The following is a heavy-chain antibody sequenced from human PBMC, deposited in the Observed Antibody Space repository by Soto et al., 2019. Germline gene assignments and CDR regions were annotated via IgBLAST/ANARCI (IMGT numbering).Heavy chain of an antibody. Sequence: GGSLRLSCAASGFTFSSYGMHWVRQAPGKGLEWVAVIWYDGSNKYYADSVKGRFTISRDNSKNTLYLQMNSLRAEDTAVYYCAKASYCSGGSCYLSFDYWGQGTLVTVSS. CDR1: GFTFSSYG. CDR2: IWYDGSNK. V-gene: IGHV3-33*06. CDR3: AKASYCSGGSCYLSFDY. D-gene: IGHD2-15*01. J-gene: IGHJ4*02.